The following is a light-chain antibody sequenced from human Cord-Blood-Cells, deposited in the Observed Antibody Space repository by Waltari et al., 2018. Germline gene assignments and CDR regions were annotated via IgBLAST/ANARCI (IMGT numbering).Light chain of an antibody. CDR3: QQYDNLPYT. Sequence: DLQMTQSPSSLSASVGDRVTITCQASQDISNHLNWYQQKPGKAPKLLIYDASNLETGVPSRFSGSGSGTDFTFTISSLQPEDIATYYCQQYDNLPYTFGQGTKLEIK. V-gene: IGKV1-33*01. CDR1: QDISNH. CDR2: DAS. J-gene: IGKJ2*01.